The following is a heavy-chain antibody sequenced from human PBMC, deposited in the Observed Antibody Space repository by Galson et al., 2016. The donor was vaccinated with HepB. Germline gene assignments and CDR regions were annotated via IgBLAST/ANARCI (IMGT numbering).Heavy chain of an antibody. Sequence: SVRVSCTASGFTLTSYAINWVRQAPGQRLEWMGWINVGNGNTKYSEKFQGRVTITRDTSASTVYMRLSSMRSEDTAVYYCAREHDRRTSYAFDIWGQGTMITVSS. CDR1: GFTLTSYA. V-gene: IGHV1-3*01. CDR2: INVGNGNT. J-gene: IGHJ3*02. D-gene: IGHD3/OR15-3a*01. CDR3: AREHDRRTSYAFDI.